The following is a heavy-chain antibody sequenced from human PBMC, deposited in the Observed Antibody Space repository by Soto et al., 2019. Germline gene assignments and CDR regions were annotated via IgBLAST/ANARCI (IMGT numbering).Heavy chain of an antibody. Sequence: GGSLRLSCAASGFTFSDSAMGWIRQTPGKGLEWVSYISGSGGSTSYADSVQGRFTISRDNSRNTLSLQMNSLRAEDTATYYCAKARCSGNSCYVPDYWGHGSLVTVSP. CDR1: GFTFSDSA. CDR3: AKARCSGNSCYVPDY. CDR2: ISGSGGST. V-gene: IGHV3-23*01. J-gene: IGHJ4*01. D-gene: IGHD2-15*01.